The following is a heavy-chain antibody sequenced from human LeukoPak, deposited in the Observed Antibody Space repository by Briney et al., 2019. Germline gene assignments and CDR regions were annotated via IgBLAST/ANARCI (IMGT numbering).Heavy chain of an antibody. CDR3: ARLNDYSNTPFDY. CDR1: GDSISSYY. J-gene: IGHJ4*02. Sequence: SETLSLTCTVSGDSISSYYWSWIRQPPGKGLEWIGYIYDSGSTNYNPSLKSRVTISVDMSKNQFSLKLSSVTAADTAVYYCARLNDYSNTPFDYWGQGSLVTVSS. D-gene: IGHD1-1*01. CDR2: IYDSGST. V-gene: IGHV4-59*01.